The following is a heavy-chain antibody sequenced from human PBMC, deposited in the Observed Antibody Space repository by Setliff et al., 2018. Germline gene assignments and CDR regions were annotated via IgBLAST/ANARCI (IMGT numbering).Heavy chain of an antibody. CDR2: IYTSGST. V-gene: IGHV4-61*02. J-gene: IGHJ4*02. CDR3: ARGPVMIVATGYFDY. Sequence: SETLSLTCTVSGGSISSGSYYWSCIRQPAGKGLEWIGRIYTSGSTNYNPSLKSRVTISVDTSKNQFSLKLSSVTAADTAVYYCARGPVMIVATGYFDYWGQGTLVTVSS. D-gene: IGHD3-22*01. CDR1: GGSISSGSYY.